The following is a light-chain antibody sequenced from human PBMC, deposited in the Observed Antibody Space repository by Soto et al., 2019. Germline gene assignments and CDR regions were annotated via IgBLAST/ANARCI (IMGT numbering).Light chain of an antibody. CDR2: EVT. V-gene: IGLV2-8*01. Sequence: QSALTQPPSASGFPGQSVTISCTGTSSDVGYYDYVSGYQQHPGKAPKLVIYEVTKRPSGVPDRVSASKSGNTASLTVSLLRAEDEADYYCSSYAGSNNFVFGSGTKVTVL. CDR1: SSDVGYYDY. J-gene: IGLJ1*01. CDR3: SSYAGSNNFV.